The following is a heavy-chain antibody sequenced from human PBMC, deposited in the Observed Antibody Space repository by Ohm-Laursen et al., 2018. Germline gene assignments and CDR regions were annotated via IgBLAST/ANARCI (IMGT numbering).Heavy chain of an antibody. D-gene: IGHD4-23*01. V-gene: IGHV1-8*01. J-gene: IGHJ5*02. CDR3: ARAVRYQLLSDP. CDR2: MNPNSHNT. Sequence: SVKVSCKASGYTFSSYDIIWVRQASGQGPEWMGWMNPNSHNTGYARKFRGRVSMTSDSSISTAYMELYSLTSEDTATNYCARAVRYQLLSDPWGQGTLVTVSP. CDR1: GYTFSSYD.